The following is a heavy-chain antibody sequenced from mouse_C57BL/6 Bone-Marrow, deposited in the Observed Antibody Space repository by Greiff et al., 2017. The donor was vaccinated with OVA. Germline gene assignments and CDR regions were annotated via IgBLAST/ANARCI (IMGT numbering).Heavy chain of an antibody. CDR1: GYTFTDYN. V-gene: IGHV1-22*01. J-gene: IGHJ3*01. D-gene: IGHD4-1*01. CDR3: VCVLTGTRFAY. CDR2: INPNNGGT. Sequence: EVQLQQSGPELVKPGASVKMSCKASGYTFTDYNMHWVKQSHGKSLEWIGYINPNNGGTSYNQKFKGKATLTVNTSSSTAYMELRSLTSEDSAVYYCVCVLTGTRFAYWGQGTLVTVSA.